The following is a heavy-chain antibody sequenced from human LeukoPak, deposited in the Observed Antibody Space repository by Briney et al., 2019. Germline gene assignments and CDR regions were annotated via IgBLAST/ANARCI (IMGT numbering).Heavy chain of an antibody. D-gene: IGHD3-22*01. CDR2: IYTSGST. CDR1: GGSISSGSYY. J-gene: IGHJ4*02. V-gene: IGHV4-61*02. CDR3: ARVTTGGYYNC. Sequence: SETQSLTCTVSGGSISSGSYYWSWIRQPAGKGLEWIGRIYTSGSTNYNPSLESRVTISVDTSKNQFSLKLSSVTAADTAVYYCARVTTGGYYNCWGQGTLVTVSS.